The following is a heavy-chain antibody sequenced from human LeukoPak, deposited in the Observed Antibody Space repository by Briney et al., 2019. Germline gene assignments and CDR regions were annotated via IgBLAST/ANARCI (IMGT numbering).Heavy chain of an antibody. CDR3: ARGVSSNSD. CDR2: ISGSGAST. D-gene: IGHD4-11*01. Sequence: PGGSLRLSCAASGFTFSSYAMGWVRRAPGKGLEWVSAISGSGASTYYADSVKGRFSISRDNSKNTPYLQMNSLRAEDTAVYYCARGVSSNSDWGQGTLVTVSS. J-gene: IGHJ4*02. CDR1: GFTFSSYA. V-gene: IGHV3-23*01.